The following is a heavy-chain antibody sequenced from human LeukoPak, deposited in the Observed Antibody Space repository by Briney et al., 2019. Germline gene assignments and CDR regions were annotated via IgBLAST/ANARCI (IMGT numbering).Heavy chain of an antibody. Sequence: SETLSLTCTVSGGSISSYYWSWIRQPPGKGLEWIGYIYYSGSTNYNPSLKSRVTISVDTSKDQFSLKLSSVTAADTAVYYCARGTHIVVVPAAILFDPWGQGTLVTVSS. CDR2: IYYSGST. CDR1: GGSISSYY. D-gene: IGHD2-2*01. V-gene: IGHV4-59*01. CDR3: ARGTHIVVVPAAILFDP. J-gene: IGHJ5*02.